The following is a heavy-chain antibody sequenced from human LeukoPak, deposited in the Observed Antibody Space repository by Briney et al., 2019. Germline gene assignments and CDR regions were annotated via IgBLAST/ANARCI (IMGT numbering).Heavy chain of an antibody. CDR2: ISADNDNT. CDR1: GYTFTSYS. Sequence: ASVKVSCKASGYTFTSYSINWVRQAPGQGLEWMGWISADNDNTHYAQKLLGRVTMTTDTSTNTAYMELRSLRSDDTAVYYCARVRDSGDYVCDYWGQGTLVTVSS. V-gene: IGHV1-18*01. D-gene: IGHD4-17*01. J-gene: IGHJ4*02. CDR3: ARVRDSGDYVCDY.